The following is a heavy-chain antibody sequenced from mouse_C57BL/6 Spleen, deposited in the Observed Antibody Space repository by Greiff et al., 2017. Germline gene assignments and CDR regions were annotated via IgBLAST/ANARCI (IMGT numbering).Heavy chain of an antibody. D-gene: IGHD2-3*01. CDR3: ARDDGRGAMDY. CDR1: GFTFSDYG. J-gene: IGHJ4*01. V-gene: IGHV5-17*01. CDR2: ISSGSSTI. Sequence: EVQGVESGGGLVKPGGSLKLSCAASGFTFSDYGMHWVRQAPEKGLEWVAYISSGSSTIYYADTLKGRFTISRDNAKNTLFLQMTSLRTEDAAMDYCARDDGRGAMDYWGQGTSVTVSS.